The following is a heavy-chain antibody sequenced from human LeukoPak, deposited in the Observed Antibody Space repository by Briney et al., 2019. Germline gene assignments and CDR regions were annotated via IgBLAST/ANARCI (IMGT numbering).Heavy chain of an antibody. D-gene: IGHD6-19*01. CDR2: ISSSNDYI. CDR3: VRIPNSAGFPNWFDP. CDR1: GFTFSTST. V-gene: IGHV3-21*01. J-gene: IGHJ5*02. Sequence: GGALRLSCAASGFTFSTSTMNWVRQAPGKGLEWVSSISSSNDYIYYADSVKGRFPISRDNAKNSLYVQMNSLRAEDTAVYYCVRIPNSAGFPNWFDPWGQGTLVTVSS.